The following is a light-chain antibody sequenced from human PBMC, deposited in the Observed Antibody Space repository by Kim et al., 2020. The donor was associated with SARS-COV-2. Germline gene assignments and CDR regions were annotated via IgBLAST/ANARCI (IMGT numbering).Light chain of an antibody. J-gene: IGLJ3*02. Sequence: VLTQSPSASASLGASVKLTCTLSSGHSSYAIAWHQQQPEKGPRYLMKLNSDGSHSKGDGIPDRFSGSSSGAERYLTISSLQSEDEADYYCQTWGTGIQGVFGGGTQLTVL. CDR2: LNSDGSH. CDR1: SGHSSYA. V-gene: IGLV4-69*01. CDR3: QTWGTGIQGV.